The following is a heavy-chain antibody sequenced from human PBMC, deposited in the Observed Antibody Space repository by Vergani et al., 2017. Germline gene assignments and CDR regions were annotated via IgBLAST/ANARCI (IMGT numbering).Heavy chain of an antibody. D-gene: IGHD3-22*01. V-gene: IGHV3-23*01. CDR2: ISGSGGST. J-gene: IGHJ4*02. CDR1: GFPFSSYA. CDR3: AKDQIVVVITTTFDY. Sequence: EVQLLESGGGLVQPGGSLRLSCAASGFPFSSYAMSWVRPAPGKGLEWVSAISGSGGSTYSADSVKGRFTISRDNSKNTLYLQMNSLRAEDTAVYYCAKDQIVVVITTTFDYWGQGTLVTGSS.